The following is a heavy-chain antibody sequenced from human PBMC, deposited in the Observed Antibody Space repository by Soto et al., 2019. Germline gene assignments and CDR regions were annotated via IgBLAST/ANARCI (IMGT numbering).Heavy chain of an antibody. J-gene: IGHJ5*02. Sequence: ASVKVSCKASGYTFTSYGISWVRQAPGQGLEWMGWISAYNGNTNYAQKLQGRVTMTTDTSTSTAYMELRSLRSDDTAVYYCARDFRSGYDGRDWFDPWGQGTLVTVSS. CDR1: GYTFTSYG. CDR2: ISAYNGNT. D-gene: IGHD5-12*01. V-gene: IGHV1-18*01. CDR3: ARDFRSGYDGRDWFDP.